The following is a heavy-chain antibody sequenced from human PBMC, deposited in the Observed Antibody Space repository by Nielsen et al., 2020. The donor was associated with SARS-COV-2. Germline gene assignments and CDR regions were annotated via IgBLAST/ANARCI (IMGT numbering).Heavy chain of an antibody. CDR1: GGSISTNEYY. D-gene: IGHD3-10*01. J-gene: IGHJ5*02. CDR3: AKTHYYSGRRFDP. CDR2: IHYVGST. Sequence: SETLSLTCAVSGGSISTNEYYWSWIRQHPGKGLEWIGYIHYVGSTYYNPSLQGRVTMSVDTSENQFSLKLKSVTAADTAVYYCAKTHYYSGRRFDPWGQGTLVTASS. V-gene: IGHV4-31*11.